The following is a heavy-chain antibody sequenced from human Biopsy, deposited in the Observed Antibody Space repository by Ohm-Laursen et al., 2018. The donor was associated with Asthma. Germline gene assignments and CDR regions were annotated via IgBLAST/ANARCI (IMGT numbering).Heavy chain of an antibody. V-gene: IGHV7-4-1*02. CDR1: GYTFTYFS. CDR3: ARGRYRGYDFDY. J-gene: IGHJ4*02. CDR2: INTNTGNP. Sequence: ASVKVSCKASGYTFTYFSIYWVRQAPGQGLEWLGRINTNTGNPTYAQAYTGRFVFSLDTSVSTAYLRISSLKADDTAVYYCARGRYRGYDFDYWGQGTLVTVSS. D-gene: IGHD5-12*01.